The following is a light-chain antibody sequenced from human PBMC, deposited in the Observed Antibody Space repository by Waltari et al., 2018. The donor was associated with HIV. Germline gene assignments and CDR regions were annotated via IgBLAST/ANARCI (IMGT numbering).Light chain of an antibody. CDR2: AAS. Sequence: DIQMTQSPSSLSAPVGDRVTITCRASQNIATFLNWYHHQPGKPPKLGTYAASFLLSGVPSRFSGSGSGTDFTLSISSLQPEDFGTYYCQQSYSSPPTFGLGTKVDIK. CDR1: QNIATF. V-gene: IGKV1-39*01. CDR3: QQSYSSPPT. J-gene: IGKJ1*01.